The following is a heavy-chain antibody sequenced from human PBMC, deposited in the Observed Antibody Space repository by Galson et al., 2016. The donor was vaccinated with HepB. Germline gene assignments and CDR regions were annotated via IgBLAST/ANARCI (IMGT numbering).Heavy chain of an antibody. Sequence: SETLSLTCTVSGGSIRTSSYYWGWVRQPPGKGLQWIGNIFYSARTYYNRSLKSRVTVSVDTSKNQFSLRLTSVTAADTAMYYCARGYTSGEYCFDYWGQGTLVTVSS. CDR2: IFYSART. CDR3: ARGYTSGEYCFDY. CDR1: GGSIRTSSYY. D-gene: IGHD5-18*01. J-gene: IGHJ4*02. V-gene: IGHV4-39*01.